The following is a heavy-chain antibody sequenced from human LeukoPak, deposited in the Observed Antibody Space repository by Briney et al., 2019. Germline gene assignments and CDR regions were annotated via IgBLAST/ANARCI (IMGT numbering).Heavy chain of an antibody. V-gene: IGHV1-69*13. CDR3: ARGPKHDSSGYWDY. J-gene: IGHJ4*02. CDR1: GYTFTSYY. D-gene: IGHD3-22*01. CDR2: ISPIFGTA. Sequence: ASVKVSCKASGYTFTSYYMHWVRQAPGQGLEWMGGISPIFGTANYAQKCQGRATITADESTSTAYMELSSLGSEDTAVYYCARGPKHDSSGYWDYWGQGTLVTVSS.